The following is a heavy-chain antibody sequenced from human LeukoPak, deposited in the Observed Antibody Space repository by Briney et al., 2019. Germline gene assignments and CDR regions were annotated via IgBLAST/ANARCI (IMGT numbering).Heavy chain of an antibody. V-gene: IGHV3-64*01. J-gene: IGHJ4*02. Sequence: GGSPRLSCAASGFTFSNYAMYWVRQAPGRGLEYVSAISTNGGSTDYANSVKGRFTISRDNSDNRVFLQMGTLRAEDMAVYYCARGGYYDSSGSFDYWGQGILVTVSS. CDR1: GFTFSNYA. CDR3: ARGGYYDSSGSFDY. CDR2: ISTNGGST. D-gene: IGHD3-22*01.